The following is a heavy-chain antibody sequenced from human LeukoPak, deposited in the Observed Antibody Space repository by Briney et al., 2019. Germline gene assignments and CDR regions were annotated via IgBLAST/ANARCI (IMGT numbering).Heavy chain of an antibody. V-gene: IGHV4-39*07. Sequence: PSETLSLTCTVSGGSISSSSYYWGWIRQPPGKGLEWIGSIYYSGSTYYNPSPKSRVTISVDTSKNQFSLKLNSVTAADTAVYYCARGFHSSGYYSGWYFDLWGRGTLVTVSS. CDR1: GGSISSSSYY. CDR3: ARGFHSSGYYSGWYFDL. CDR2: IYYSGST. J-gene: IGHJ2*01. D-gene: IGHD3-22*01.